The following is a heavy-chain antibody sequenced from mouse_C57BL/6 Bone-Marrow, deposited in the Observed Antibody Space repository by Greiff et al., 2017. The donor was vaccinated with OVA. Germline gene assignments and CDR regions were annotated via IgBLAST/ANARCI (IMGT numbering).Heavy chain of an antibody. D-gene: IGHD3-3*01. CDR3: ARRGLAMDD. CDR2: IYPDDGDT. V-gene: IGHV1-80*01. J-gene: IGHJ4*01. Sequence: QVQLKESGAELVKPGASVKISCKASGYAFSSYWMNWVKQRPGKGLEWIGQIYPDDGDTNYNGKFKGKATLTAYKSSSTAYMQLSSLTSEDAAVYLWARRGLAMDDWGQGTSVTVSS. CDR1: GYAFSSYW.